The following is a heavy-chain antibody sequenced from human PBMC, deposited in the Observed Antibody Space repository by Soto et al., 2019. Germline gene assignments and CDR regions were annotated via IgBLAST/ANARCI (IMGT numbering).Heavy chain of an antibody. CDR1: GYNVSSYW. CDR2: MYPGDSDT. CDR3: ARGLVGATTSRRASDI. J-gene: IGHJ3*02. Sequence: GPSLTRSGEGCGYNVSSYWWCWVHQKHGKGLEWMGIMYPGDSDTRYSPSFQGQVTISADKSISTAYLQWSSLQASDSAIYYCARGLVGATTSRRASDIWGQGTMVTVSS. V-gene: IGHV5-51*07. D-gene: IGHD1-26*01.